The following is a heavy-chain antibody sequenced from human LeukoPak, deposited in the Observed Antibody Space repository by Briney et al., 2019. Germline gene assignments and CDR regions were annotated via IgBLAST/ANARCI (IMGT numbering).Heavy chain of an antibody. CDR3: ARPRGNVEMATNPFDY. CDR2: ISSSSSYI. Sequence: GGSLRLSCAASGFTFSSYSMNWVRQAPGQGLEWVSSISSSSSYIYYAGSVKGRFTISRDNAKNSLYLQMNSLRVEDTVVYYCARPRGNVEMATNPFDYWGQGTLVTVSS. V-gene: IGHV3-21*04. CDR1: GFTFSSYS. J-gene: IGHJ4*02. D-gene: IGHD5-24*01.